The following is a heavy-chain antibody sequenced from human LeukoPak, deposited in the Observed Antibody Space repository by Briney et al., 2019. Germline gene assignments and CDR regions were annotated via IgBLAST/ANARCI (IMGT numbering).Heavy chain of an antibody. V-gene: IGHV4-39*07. D-gene: IGHD1-26*01. CDR2: INHSGST. CDR1: GGSISISNYY. J-gene: IGHJ4*02. CDR3: ARERWELPFDY. Sequence: SETLSLTCTVSGGSISISNYYWSWIRQPPGKGLEWIGEINHSGSTNYNPSLKSRATISVDTSKNQFSLKLSSVTAADTAVYYCARERWELPFDYWGQGTLVTVSS.